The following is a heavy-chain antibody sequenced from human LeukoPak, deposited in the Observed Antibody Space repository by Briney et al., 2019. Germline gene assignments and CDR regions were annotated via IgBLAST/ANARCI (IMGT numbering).Heavy chain of an antibody. V-gene: IGHV1-69*13. CDR2: IIPIFGTA. Sequence: ASVKVSCKASGGTFSSYAISWVRQAPGQGLEWMGGIIPIFGTANYAQKFQGRVTITADESTSTAYMELSSLRSEDTAVYYCARSRQVTYYYDSSGYLYYFDYWGQGTLVTVSS. CDR3: ARSRQVTYYYDSSGYLYYFDY. J-gene: IGHJ4*02. CDR1: GGTFSSYA. D-gene: IGHD3-22*01.